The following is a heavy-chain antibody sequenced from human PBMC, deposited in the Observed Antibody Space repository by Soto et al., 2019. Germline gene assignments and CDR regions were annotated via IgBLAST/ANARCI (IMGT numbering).Heavy chain of an antibody. Sequence: TLSLTCTVSGGSISSGGYYWSWIRQHPGKGLEWIGYIYYSGSTYYNPSLKSRVTISVDTSKNQFSLKLSSVTAADTAVYYCARGPYCSGGSCYRNAFDIWGQGTMVTVSS. J-gene: IGHJ3*02. CDR3: ARGPYCSGGSCYRNAFDI. CDR1: GGSISSGGYY. D-gene: IGHD2-15*01. V-gene: IGHV4-31*03. CDR2: IYYSGST.